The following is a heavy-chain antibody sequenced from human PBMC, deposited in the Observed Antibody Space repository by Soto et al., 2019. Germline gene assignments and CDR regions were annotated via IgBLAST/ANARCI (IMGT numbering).Heavy chain of an antibody. CDR1: GFTFSSYA. Sequence: GGSLRLSCAASGFTFSSYAMSWVRQAPGKGLEWVSAISGSGGSTYYADSVKGRFTISRDNSKNTLYLQMNSLRAEDTAVYYCAKDQEVGGYIPEPDYWAQGTLVTVSS. CDR2: ISGSGGST. J-gene: IGHJ4*02. D-gene: IGHD1-26*01. V-gene: IGHV3-23*01. CDR3: AKDQEVGGYIPEPDY.